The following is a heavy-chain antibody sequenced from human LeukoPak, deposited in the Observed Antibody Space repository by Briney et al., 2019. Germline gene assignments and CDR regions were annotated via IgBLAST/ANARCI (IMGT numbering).Heavy chain of an antibody. Sequence: SETLSLTCAVYGGSFSGYYWSWIRQPPGKGLEWIGEINHSGSTNYKPSLKSRVTISVDTSKNQFSLKLSSVTAADTAVYYCARDGGLLRWGQGTLVTVSS. CDR3: ARDGGLLR. CDR2: INHSGST. V-gene: IGHV4-34*01. CDR1: GGSFSGYY. J-gene: IGHJ4*02. D-gene: IGHD3-10*01.